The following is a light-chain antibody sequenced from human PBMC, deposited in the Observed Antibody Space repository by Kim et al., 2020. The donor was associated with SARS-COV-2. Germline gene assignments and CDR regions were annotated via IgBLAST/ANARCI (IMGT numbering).Light chain of an antibody. J-gene: IGKJ1*01. CDR3: QQYYSYPPT. V-gene: IGKV1-8*01. CDR2: GAS. Sequence: AIRMTQSPSSFSASTGDRVTITCRASQGISSYLAWYQQRPGKAPKLLIYGASTLQSGVPSRFSGSGSGTDFTLTISSLQSEDFATYHCQQYYSYPPTFGQGTNVDIK. CDR1: QGISSY.